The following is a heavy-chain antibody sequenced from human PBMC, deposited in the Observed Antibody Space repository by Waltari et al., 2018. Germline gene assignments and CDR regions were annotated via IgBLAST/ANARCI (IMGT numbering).Heavy chain of an antibody. CDR2: INHSGST. Sequence: QVQLQQWGAGLLKPSETLSLTCAVYGGSFSGYYWSWIRQPPGKGLEWIGEINHSGSTHYNPALKSRVNISVDTSKNQFSLKLSSVTAADTAVYYCARGSGSYLYYFDYWGQGTLVTVSS. D-gene: IGHD1-26*01. CDR3: ARGSGSYLYYFDY. V-gene: IGHV4-34*01. CDR1: GGSFSGYY. J-gene: IGHJ4*02.